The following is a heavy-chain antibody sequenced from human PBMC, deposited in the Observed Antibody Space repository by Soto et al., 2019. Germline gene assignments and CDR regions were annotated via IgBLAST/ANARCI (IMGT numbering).Heavy chain of an antibody. CDR2: IIPILSLP. D-gene: IGHD5-18*01. CDR1: GVTRSTYT. V-gene: IGHV1-69*02. J-gene: IGHJ4*02. Sequence: QVQLVQSGAEVKKPGSSVKVSCRASGVTRSTYTITWVRQAPGQGLEWMGRIIPILSLPNYAQKFQGRVTITADKSTNTTYMELSSLRSDDTAIYYCARTVDTAMVNGLDHWSQGTLVVVSS. CDR3: ARTVDTAMVNGLDH.